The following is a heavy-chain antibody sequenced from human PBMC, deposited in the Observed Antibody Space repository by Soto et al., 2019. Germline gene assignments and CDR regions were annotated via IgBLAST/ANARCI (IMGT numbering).Heavy chain of an antibody. CDR1: GGTFSSYT. J-gene: IGHJ4*02. CDR2: IIPILGIA. V-gene: IGHV1-69*02. Sequence: GASVKVSCKASGGTFSSYTISWVRQAPGQGLEWMGRIIPILGIANYAQKFQGRVTITADKSTSTAYMELSSLRSEDTAVYYCASSKSTVTKLLDYWGQGTLVTVSS. CDR3: ASSKSTVTKLLDY. D-gene: IGHD4-17*01.